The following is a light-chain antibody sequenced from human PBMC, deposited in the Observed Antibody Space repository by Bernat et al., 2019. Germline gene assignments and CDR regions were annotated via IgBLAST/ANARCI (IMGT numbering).Light chain of an antibody. CDR2: DNG. J-gene: IGLJ2*01. Sequence: QSVLTQPPSVSAAPGQKVTISCSGSNSNIGNHYVSWYQQFPGAAPKRLIYDNGKRPSGIPDRFSGSKSGTSATLAITGLQTGDEADYYCGTWDTTLSAGVFGGGTKLTVL. CDR1: NSNIGNHY. V-gene: IGLV1-51*01. CDR3: GTWDTTLSAGV.